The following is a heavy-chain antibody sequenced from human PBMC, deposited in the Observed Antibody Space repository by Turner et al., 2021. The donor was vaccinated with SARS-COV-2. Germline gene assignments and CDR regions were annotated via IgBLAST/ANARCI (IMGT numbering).Heavy chain of an antibody. Sequence: EVQLVESGGGLVQPGGSLRLSCAASGVTVSSNYMRWFRQAPGKGLEWFSVIYSGGSTYYADSVKGRFTISRHNSKNTLYLQMNSLRAEDTAVYYCARDLLAYGMDVWGQGTTVTVSS. V-gene: IGHV3-53*04. CDR1: GVTVSSNY. CDR3: ARDLLAYGMDV. CDR2: IYSGGST. J-gene: IGHJ6*02. D-gene: IGHD3-3*02.